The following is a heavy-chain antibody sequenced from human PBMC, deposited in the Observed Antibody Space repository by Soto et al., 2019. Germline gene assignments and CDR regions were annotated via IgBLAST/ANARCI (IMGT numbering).Heavy chain of an antibody. J-gene: IGHJ6*02. CDR3: ARDFMVTTGDYGLDV. CDR1: GFSVRSNH. V-gene: IGHV3-66*01. Sequence: EEQLVESGGGLVQPGGSRRLSCEASGFSVRSNHMTWVRQAPGKGLEWVSVLYSGGSTYYADSVQGRFTVSRDNSKNTLLLQMNSLRADDTAVYFCARDFMVTTGDYGLDVWGQGTTVIVSS. D-gene: IGHD1-1*01. CDR2: LYSGGST.